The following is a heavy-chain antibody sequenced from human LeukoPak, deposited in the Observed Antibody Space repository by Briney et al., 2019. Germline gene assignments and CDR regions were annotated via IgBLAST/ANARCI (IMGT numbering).Heavy chain of an antibody. Sequence: ESLETLSLTCTVSGDSINSLDLWSWVRQPPGQGLEWIGEMYLSGTTHSNPSVKSRVTISIDKSKNQFFLNLSSVTAADTAVYYCAGLVGRYSSGLYYYYFDYWGQGTLVTVSS. CDR1: GDSINSLDL. CDR3: AGLVGRYSSGLYYYYFDY. CDR2: MYLSGTT. D-gene: IGHD3-22*01. V-gene: IGHV4-4*02. J-gene: IGHJ4*02.